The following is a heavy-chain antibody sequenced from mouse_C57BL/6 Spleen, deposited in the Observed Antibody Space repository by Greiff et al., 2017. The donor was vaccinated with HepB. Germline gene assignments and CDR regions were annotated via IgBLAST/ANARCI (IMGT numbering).Heavy chain of an antibody. V-gene: IGHV14-4*01. J-gene: IGHJ3*01. D-gene: IGHD1-1*01. Sequence: EVQLQQSGAELVRPGASVKLSCTASGFNIKDDYMHWVKQRPEQGLEWIGWIDPENGDTEYASKFQGKATITADTSSNTAYLQRSSLTSEDTAVYYCTTGGITTVPWFAYWGQGTLVTVSA. CDR3: TTGGITTVPWFAY. CDR2: IDPENGDT. CDR1: GFNIKDDY.